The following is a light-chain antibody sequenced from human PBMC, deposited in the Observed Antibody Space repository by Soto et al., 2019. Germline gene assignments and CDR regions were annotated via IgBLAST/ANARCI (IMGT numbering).Light chain of an antibody. V-gene: IGKV1-5*01. CDR1: QSINAW. CDR2: DVS. Sequence: DIQMTQAPSTISASVGDRVTITCPASQSINAWLAWYQQKPGKAPELLIYDVSTLDSGVPSRFSGSASGTEFTRALSSLVSDDFATYYWQRYHRYSTFGQGTRVDIK. J-gene: IGKJ1*01. CDR3: QRYHRYST.